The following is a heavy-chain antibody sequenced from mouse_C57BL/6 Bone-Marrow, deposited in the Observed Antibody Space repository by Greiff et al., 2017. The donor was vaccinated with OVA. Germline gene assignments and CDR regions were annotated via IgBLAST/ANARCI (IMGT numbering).Heavy chain of an antibody. Sequence: QVQLQQPGAELVMPGASVKLSCKASGYTFTSYWMHWVKQRPGQGLEWIGEIDPSDSYTNYNQKFKGKSTLTVDTSSSTAYMQLSSLTSEDSAVYYCATYWFAYWGQGTLVTVSA. CDR2: IDPSDSYT. CDR3: ATYWFAY. V-gene: IGHV1-69*01. CDR1: GYTFTSYW. J-gene: IGHJ3*01.